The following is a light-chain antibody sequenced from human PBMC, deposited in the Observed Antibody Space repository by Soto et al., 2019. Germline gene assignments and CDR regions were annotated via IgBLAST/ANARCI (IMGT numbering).Light chain of an antibody. Sequence: DIPMTQSPSSLSASVGDRVTITCRASQSIITYLNWYQQKPGKAPKLLIYAASSLQSGVPSRFSGSGSGTDFTLTISSLQPEDFATYYCQQSYSTPLTFGVGTKVDIK. CDR1: QSIITY. CDR3: QQSYSTPLT. J-gene: IGKJ4*01. CDR2: AAS. V-gene: IGKV1-39*01.